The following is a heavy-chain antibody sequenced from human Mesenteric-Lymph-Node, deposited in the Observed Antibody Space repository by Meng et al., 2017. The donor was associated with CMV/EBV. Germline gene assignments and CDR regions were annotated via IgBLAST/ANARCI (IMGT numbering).Heavy chain of an antibody. CDR1: GGPISSYY. Sequence: SETLSLTCTVSGGPISSYYWSWIRQPPGKGLEWIGHIYYSGSTNYNPSLKSRVTISVDTSKNQFFLKLISVTAADTAVYYCARVLDYYGSGSYSLYFDYWGQGTLVTVSS. V-gene: IGHV4-59*01. D-gene: IGHD3-10*01. CDR3: ARVLDYYGSGSYSLYFDY. J-gene: IGHJ4*02. CDR2: IYYSGST.